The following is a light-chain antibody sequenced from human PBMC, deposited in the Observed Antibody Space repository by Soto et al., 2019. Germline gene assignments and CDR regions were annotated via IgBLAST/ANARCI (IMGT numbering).Light chain of an antibody. Sequence: SVLTQPPSVSGAPGQRVTISCTGSSSNIGAGYDVHWYQQLPGTAPKLPIYGNSNRPSGVPDRFSGSKSGTSASLAITGLQAEDEADYYCQSYDSSLSGSYVFGTGTKVTVL. CDR2: GNS. CDR3: QSYDSSLSGSYV. J-gene: IGLJ1*01. V-gene: IGLV1-40*01. CDR1: SSNIGAGYD.